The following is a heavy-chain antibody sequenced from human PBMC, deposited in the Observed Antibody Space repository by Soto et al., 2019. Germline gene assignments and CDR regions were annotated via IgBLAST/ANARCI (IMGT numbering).Heavy chain of an antibody. J-gene: IGHJ4*02. CDR3: ATDLGTGY. CDR1: GFTFSSYW. D-gene: IGHD7-27*01. V-gene: IGHV3-74*01. CDR2: MNSDGSST. Sequence: EVQLVESGGGLVQPGGYLRLSCAASGFTFSSYWMHWVRQAPGKGLVWVSRMNSDGSSTSYADSVKGRFTISRDNAKNTLYLQMNSLKTEDTAVYYCATDLGTGYWGQGTLVTVSS.